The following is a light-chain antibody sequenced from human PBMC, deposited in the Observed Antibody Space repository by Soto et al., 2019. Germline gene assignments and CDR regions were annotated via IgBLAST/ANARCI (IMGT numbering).Light chain of an antibody. CDR1: QGISNY. V-gene: IGKV1-27*01. CDR3: QKYNSAPWT. J-gene: IGKJ1*01. Sequence: DIQMTQSQSSLSTSVGDRVTITCRASQGISNYLAWYQQKPGKVPKLLIYAASTLQSGVPSRFSGSGSGTDFTLTISSLQPEDVATYYCQKYNSAPWTIGQWTKVEIK. CDR2: AAS.